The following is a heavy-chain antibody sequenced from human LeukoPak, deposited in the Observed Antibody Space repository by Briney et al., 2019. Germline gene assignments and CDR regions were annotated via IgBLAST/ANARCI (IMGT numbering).Heavy chain of an antibody. J-gene: IGHJ5*02. V-gene: IGHV1-8*01. CDR1: GFTFTRYD. CDR2: MNPNNGNT. CDR3: VRDAEGAGISVNFWFDP. Sequence: ASVKVSCKASGFTFTRYDINWVRQASGQGLEWMGWMNPNNGNTGYAQKFQGRVTMTRDTYSSTAYMELRGLRPEDTAVYYCVRDAEGAGISVNFWFDPWGQGTLVTVSS. D-gene: IGHD1-14*01.